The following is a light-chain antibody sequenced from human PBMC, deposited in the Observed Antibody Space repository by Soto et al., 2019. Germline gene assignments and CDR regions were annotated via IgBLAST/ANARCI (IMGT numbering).Light chain of an antibody. J-gene: IGKJ1*01. CDR3: QQYNGYWT. V-gene: IGKV1-5*03. CDR1: QSISGS. Sequence: DIQMTQSPSTLSASVGDRVTITCRASQSISGSLAGYQQKPGKAPKLLIYEASNLKSGVPSGFSGSGSGTAYTLTISSLQPDDSASYYCQQYNGYWTFGQGTRVEIK. CDR2: EAS.